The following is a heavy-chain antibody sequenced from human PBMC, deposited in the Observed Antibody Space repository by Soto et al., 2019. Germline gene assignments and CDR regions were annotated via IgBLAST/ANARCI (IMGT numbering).Heavy chain of an antibody. CDR1: GFTFSTYG. V-gene: IGHV3-30*18. Sequence: QVQLVESGGGVVQPGRSLRLSCAASGFTFSTYGMHWVRQAPGKGLEWVAVLSYDGSNQHYADSVKGRFTIYRDNSKNTLYLQMNSLGVEDTAVYYCAKDAKASYYYCYGRDVWGQGTTVTVSS. CDR2: LSYDGSNQ. J-gene: IGHJ6*02. CDR3: AKDAKASYYYCYGRDV.